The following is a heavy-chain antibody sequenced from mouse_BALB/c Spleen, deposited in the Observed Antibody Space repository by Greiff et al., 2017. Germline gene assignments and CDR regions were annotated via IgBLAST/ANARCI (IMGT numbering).Heavy chain of an antibody. Sequence: DVKLVESGGGLVKPGGSLKLSCAASGFTFSSYAMSWVRQTPEKRLEWVATISSGGSYTYYPDSVKGRFTISRDNAKNTLYLQMSSLRSEDTAMYYCARLEGNYLPAWFAYWGQGTLVTVSA. V-gene: IGHV5-9-3*01. CDR2: ISSGGSYT. D-gene: IGHD2-1*01. CDR3: ARLEGNYLPAWFAY. CDR1: GFTFSSYA. J-gene: IGHJ3*01.